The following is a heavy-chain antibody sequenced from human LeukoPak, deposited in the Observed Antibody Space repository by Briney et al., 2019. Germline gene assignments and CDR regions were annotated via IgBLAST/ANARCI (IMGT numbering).Heavy chain of an antibody. CDR3: ARDRSTRHLDY. CDR2: IWDDGSKN. CDR1: GFSFSSYG. D-gene: IGHD6-6*01. V-gene: IGHV3-33*01. J-gene: IGHJ4*02. Sequence: GGSLRLSCAASGFSFSSYGIHWVRQAPGKGLEWVAVIWDDGSKNSYADAVKGRFTISRDNSKNTLYLQMNSLRAEDTALYYCARDRSTRHLDYWGQGTLVTVSS.